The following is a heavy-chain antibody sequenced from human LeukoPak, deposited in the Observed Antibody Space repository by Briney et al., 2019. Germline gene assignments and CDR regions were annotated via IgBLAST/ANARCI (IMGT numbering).Heavy chain of an antibody. CDR3: ARVLRYCSGGNCYSGGLGYMDV. J-gene: IGHJ6*03. Sequence: PGGSLRLSCAASGFTFSSYAMTWVRQAPGKGLEWVSIISGSGGITHYADSVKGRFTISRDNAKNSLFLQMNSLRAEDTAVYYCARVLRYCSGGNCYSGGLGYMDVWGKGTTVTISS. CDR2: ISGSGGIT. D-gene: IGHD2-15*01. CDR1: GFTFSSYA. V-gene: IGHV3-23*01.